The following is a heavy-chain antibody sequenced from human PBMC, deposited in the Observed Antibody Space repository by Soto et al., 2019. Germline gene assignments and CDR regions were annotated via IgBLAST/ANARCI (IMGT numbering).Heavy chain of an antibody. Sequence: GGSLRLSCAASGFTVSSNYMSWVRQAPGKGLEWVSVIYSGGSTYYADSVKGRFTISRDNSKNTLYLQMNSLRAEDTAVYYCATTSLTIFGVVQPLVYYGMDVWGQGTTVTVSS. J-gene: IGHJ6*02. CDR2: IYSGGST. CDR1: GFTVSSNY. CDR3: ATTSLTIFGVVQPLVYYGMDV. V-gene: IGHV3-66*01. D-gene: IGHD3-3*01.